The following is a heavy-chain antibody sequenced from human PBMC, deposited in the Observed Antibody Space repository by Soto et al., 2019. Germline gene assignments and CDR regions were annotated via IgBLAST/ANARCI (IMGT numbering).Heavy chain of an antibody. V-gene: IGHV3-23*01. CDR2: ISGSGSNT. J-gene: IGHJ5*02. D-gene: IGHD2-15*01. CDR1: GFTFSSHA. CDR3: AKDRAAHGDNWFDP. Sequence: EVQLSESGGGLVQPGGSLRLSCAASGFTFSSHATNWVRQAPGKGLEWVSAISGSGSNTYDAENVKGRFSISRDNSKNTLYLQMHSLRAEDTAVYYCAKDRAAHGDNWFDPWGQGTLVTVSS.